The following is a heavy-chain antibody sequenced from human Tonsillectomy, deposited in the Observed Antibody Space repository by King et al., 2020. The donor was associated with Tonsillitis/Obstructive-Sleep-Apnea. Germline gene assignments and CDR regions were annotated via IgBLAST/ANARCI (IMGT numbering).Heavy chain of an antibody. CDR2: ISTTGSYI. J-gene: IGHJ3*02. V-gene: IGHV3-21*01. CDR3: ASDSDDAFDI. CDR1: GFTFSTFS. Sequence: VQLVESGGGLVKPGGSLRLSCAASGFTFSTFSMNWVRQAPGKGLEWVSSISTTGSYIYYADSVKGRFTISRDNAKNSLYLQMDSLRPEATAMYYCASDSDDAFDIWGQGTMVTVSS.